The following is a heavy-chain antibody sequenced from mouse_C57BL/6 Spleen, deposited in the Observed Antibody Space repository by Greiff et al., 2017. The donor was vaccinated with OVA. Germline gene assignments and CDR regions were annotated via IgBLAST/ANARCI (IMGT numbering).Heavy chain of an antibody. CDR1: GFTFTDYY. V-gene: IGHV7-3*01. J-gene: IGHJ2*01. CDR2: IRNKANGYTT. Sequence: EVNLVESGGGLVQPGGSLSLSCAASGFTFTDYYMSWVRQPPGKALEWLGFIRNKANGYTTEYSASVKGRFTISRDNSQSILYLQMNALRAEDSATYYCARYIPSYYFDYWGQGTTLTVSS. CDR3: ARYIPSYYFDY.